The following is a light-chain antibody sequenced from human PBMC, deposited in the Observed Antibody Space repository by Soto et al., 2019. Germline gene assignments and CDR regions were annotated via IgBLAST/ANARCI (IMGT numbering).Light chain of an antibody. Sequence: GDRVTITCRASQSISGWLAWYQQKPGKAPKLLIYKASTLKSGVPSRFSGSGSGTDFTLTIRDVQPDDFAIYYCQQYNSYRAFGQGTKVDIK. J-gene: IGKJ1*01. CDR2: KAS. V-gene: IGKV1-5*03. CDR1: QSISGW. CDR3: QQYNSYRA.